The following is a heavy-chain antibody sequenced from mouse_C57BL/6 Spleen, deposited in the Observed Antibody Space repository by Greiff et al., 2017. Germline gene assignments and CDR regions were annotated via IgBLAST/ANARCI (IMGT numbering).Heavy chain of an antibody. Sequence: EVKLMESEGGLVQPGSSMKLSCTASGFTFSDYYMAWVRQVPEKGLEWVANINYDGSSTYYLDSLKSRFIISRDNAKNILYLQMSSLKSEDTATYYCARSDSNDYAMDYWGQGTSVTVSS. CDR1: GFTFSDYY. D-gene: IGHD2-5*01. CDR3: ARSDSNDYAMDY. CDR2: INYDGSST. V-gene: IGHV5-16*01. J-gene: IGHJ4*01.